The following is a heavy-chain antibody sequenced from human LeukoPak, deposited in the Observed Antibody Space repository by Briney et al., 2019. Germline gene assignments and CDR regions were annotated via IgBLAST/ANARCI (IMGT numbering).Heavy chain of an antibody. J-gene: IGHJ3*02. CDR1: GGAISRYY. D-gene: IGHD1-14*01. CDR2: IYYSGST. V-gene: IGHV4-59*07. CDR3: ARSPTPGAFDI. Sequence: SDTLSLTCAVSGGAISRYYWSWIRQPPGKGLEWIGYIYYSGSTNYNPSLKSRVTISVDTSKNQFSLKLSSVTAADTAVYYCARSPTPGAFDIWGQGTMVTVSA.